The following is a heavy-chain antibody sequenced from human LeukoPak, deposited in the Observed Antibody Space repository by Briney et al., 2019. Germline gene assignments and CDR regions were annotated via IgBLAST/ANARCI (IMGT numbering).Heavy chain of an antibody. CDR3: AREHSGYDFPGRDYYYMDV. D-gene: IGHD5-12*01. V-gene: IGHV3-21*01. CDR1: GFTFSSYS. Sequence: GGSLRLSCAASGFTFSSYSMNWVRQAPGKGLEWVSSISSSSSYIYYADSVKGRFTISRDNARDSLYLQMNSLRAEDTAVYYCAREHSGYDFPGRDYYYMDVWGKGTTVTVSS. J-gene: IGHJ6*03. CDR2: ISSSSSYI.